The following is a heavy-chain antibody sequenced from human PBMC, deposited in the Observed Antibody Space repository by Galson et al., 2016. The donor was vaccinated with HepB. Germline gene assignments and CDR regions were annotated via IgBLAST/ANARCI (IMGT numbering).Heavy chain of an antibody. V-gene: IGHV3-30*04. CDR2: ISYDGSDT. D-gene: IGHD4-11*01. CDR3: AREESLDYSEKGDLALYYYGMDV. Sequence: QAPGKGLAWVAVISYDGSDTYYADSAKGRFTISRDNAKNTLYLQINSLRVEDTAVYYCAREESLDYSEKGDLALYYYGMDVWGQGTTVTVSS. J-gene: IGHJ6*02.